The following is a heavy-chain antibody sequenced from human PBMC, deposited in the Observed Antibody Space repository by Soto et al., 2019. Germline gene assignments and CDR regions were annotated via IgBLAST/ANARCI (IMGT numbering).Heavy chain of an antibody. CDR2: IYPGDSDT. Sequence: GESLKISCKGSGYSFTGYWIGWVRQMPGKGLEWMGIIYPGDSDTRYSPSFQGQVTISADKSISTAYLQWSSLKASDTAMYYCARLSGNSSSYNWFDPWGQGTLVTVLL. CDR3: ARLSGNSSSYNWFDP. D-gene: IGHD6-6*01. V-gene: IGHV5-51*01. J-gene: IGHJ5*02. CDR1: GYSFTGYW.